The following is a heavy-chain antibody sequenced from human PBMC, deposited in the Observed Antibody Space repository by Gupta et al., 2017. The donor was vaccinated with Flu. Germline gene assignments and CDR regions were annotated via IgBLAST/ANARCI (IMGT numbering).Heavy chain of an antibody. CDR3: AKDLGNRLQYTDFDP. CDR2: IDGNSGTI. Sequence: MHWVRQAPGEGLEWVSGIDGNSGTIGYADSVKGRFTISRDNAKNSLFLQMNSLRAEDTALYYCAKDLGNRLQYTDFDPRGQGTLVTVSS. D-gene: IGHD4-4*01. V-gene: IGHV3-9*01. J-gene: IGHJ5*02.